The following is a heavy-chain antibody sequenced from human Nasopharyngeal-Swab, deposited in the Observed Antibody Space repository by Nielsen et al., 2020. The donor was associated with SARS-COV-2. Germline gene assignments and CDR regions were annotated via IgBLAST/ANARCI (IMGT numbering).Heavy chain of an antibody. Sequence: GESLKISCAASGFTFSSYWMHWVRQAPGKGLVWVSRITPDGSSPSYADSVQGRFTISRDNAKNTLYLQLNSLRAEDTAVYYCARVSVAGQEYFHHWGQGTLVTVSS. CDR2: ITPDGSSP. CDR1: GFTFSSYW. D-gene: IGHD6-19*01. CDR3: ARVSVAGQEYFHH. J-gene: IGHJ1*01. V-gene: IGHV3-74*01.